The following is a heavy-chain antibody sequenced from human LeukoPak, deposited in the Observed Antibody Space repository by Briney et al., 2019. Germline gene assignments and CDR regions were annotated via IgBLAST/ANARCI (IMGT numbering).Heavy chain of an antibody. CDR1: GGSISSGGYY. V-gene: IGHV4-31*03. J-gene: IGHJ6*02. D-gene: IGHD4-23*01. CDR3: ARVPNVDYGGNLWYYYYGMDV. Sequence: SETLSLTCTVSGGSISSGGYYWSWIRQHPGKGLEWIGYIYYSGSTYYNPSLKSRVTISVDTSKNQFSLKLSSVTAADTAVYYCARVPNVDYGGNLWYYYYGMDVWGQGTTVTVSS. CDR2: IYYSGST.